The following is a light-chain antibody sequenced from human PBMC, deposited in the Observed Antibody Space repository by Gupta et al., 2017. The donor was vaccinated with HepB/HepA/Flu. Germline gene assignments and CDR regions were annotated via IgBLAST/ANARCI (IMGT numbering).Light chain of an antibody. CDR3: QEWDSSTWV. V-gene: IGLV3-1*01. CDR1: KLGDKY. CDR2: QDS. Sequence: SYELTQPPSVSVSPGQTASITCSGDKLGDKYACWYQQKPDQSPVLFFYQDSKRPSGIPDLSSGANYANTVPTNISGTEAVEDYYYSCQEWDSSTWVFGGGTKMTVL. J-gene: IGLJ2*01.